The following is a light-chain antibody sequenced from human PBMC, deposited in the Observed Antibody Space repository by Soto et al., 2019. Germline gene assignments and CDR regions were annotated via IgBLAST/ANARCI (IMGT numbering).Light chain of an antibody. V-gene: IGLV2-14*03. Sequence: QSVLTQPASVSGSPGHSITISCSGTSSDVGGYNYVSWYQQHPGKAPKLMIYDVSNRPSGVSNRFSGSKSGNTASLTISGLQAEYEADYYCSSYISTSTLNVFGTGTKLTVL. CDR3: SSYISTSTLNV. J-gene: IGLJ1*01. CDR1: SSDVGGYNY. CDR2: DVS.